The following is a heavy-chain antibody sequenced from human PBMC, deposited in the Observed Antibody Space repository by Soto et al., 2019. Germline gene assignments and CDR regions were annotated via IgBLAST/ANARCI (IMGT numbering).Heavy chain of an antibody. CDR1: GFTFSSYG. J-gene: IGHJ3*02. Sequence: QVQLVESGGGVVQPGRSLRLSCAASGFTFSSYGMHWVRQAPGKGLEWVAVIWYDGSNKYYADSVKGRFTISRDNSKNTLYLQMNSLRAEYTAVYYCARDREGSTMVRSLDAFDIWGQGTMVTVSS. CDR3: ARDREGSTMVRSLDAFDI. D-gene: IGHD3-10*01. V-gene: IGHV3-33*01. CDR2: IWYDGSNK.